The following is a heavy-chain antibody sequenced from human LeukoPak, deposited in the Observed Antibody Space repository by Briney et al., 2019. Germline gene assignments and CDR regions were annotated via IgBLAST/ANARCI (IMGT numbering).Heavy chain of an antibody. CDR2: IYYSGST. V-gene: IGHV4-59*08. Sequence: SETLSLTCTVSGGSISSYYWSWIRQPPGKGLEWIGYIYYSGSTNYNPSLKSRVTISVDTSKNQFSLKLSSVTAADTAVYYRARRSEWELPFDYWGQGTLVTVTS. D-gene: IGHD1-26*01. CDR1: GGSISSYY. J-gene: IGHJ4*02. CDR3: ARRSEWELPFDY.